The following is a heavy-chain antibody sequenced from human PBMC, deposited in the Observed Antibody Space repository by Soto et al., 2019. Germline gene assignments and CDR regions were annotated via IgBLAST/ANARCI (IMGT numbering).Heavy chain of an antibody. D-gene: IGHD2-2*02. J-gene: IGHJ6*02. CDR3: AKTNGGWLGYCSSTSCYTVAGYYGMDV. CDR2: TYYRSKWYN. Sequence: PSQTLSLTCAISGDSVSSNSAAWNWIRQSPSRGLEWLGRTYYRSKWYNDYVVSVKSRITINPDTSKNQFSLQLNSVTPEDTAVYYCAKTNGGWLGYCSSTSCYTVAGYYGMDVWGQGTTVTV. CDR1: GDSVSSNSAA. V-gene: IGHV6-1*01.